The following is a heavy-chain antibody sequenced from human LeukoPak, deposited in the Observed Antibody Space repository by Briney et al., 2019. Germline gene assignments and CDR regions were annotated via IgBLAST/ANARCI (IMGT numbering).Heavy chain of an antibody. CDR3: ASYCSGGSCHKPFDY. CDR2: INRKRGGT. J-gene: IGHJ4*02. V-gene: IGHV1-2*06. D-gene: IGHD2-15*01. CDR1: GYTFTGYY. Sequence: ASVKVSCKASGYTFTGYYMHWGGQAPGQGVEGMGRINRKRGGTNYAQKIQGRETMNRETSISTAYMELSRLRSDDTAVYYCASYCSGGSCHKPFDYWGQGTLVTVSS.